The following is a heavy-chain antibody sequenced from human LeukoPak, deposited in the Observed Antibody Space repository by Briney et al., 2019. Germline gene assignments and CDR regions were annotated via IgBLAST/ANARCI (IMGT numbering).Heavy chain of an antibody. CDR1: GGSTSNYY. V-gene: IGHV4-59*08. Sequence: SETLSLTCTVSGGSTSNYYWSWIRQPPGKGLEWIGYIYYSGSTNYNPSLKSRVTISVDTSKNQFSLRLRSVTAADTAVYYCARHSSSSRGWFDPWGQGTLVTVSS. J-gene: IGHJ5*02. D-gene: IGHD3-10*01. CDR2: IYYSGST. CDR3: ARHSSSSRGWFDP.